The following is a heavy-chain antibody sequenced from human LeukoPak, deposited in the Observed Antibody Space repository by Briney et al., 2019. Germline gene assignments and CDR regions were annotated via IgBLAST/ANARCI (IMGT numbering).Heavy chain of an antibody. CDR1: GFTFSSSE. CDR2: ISTSGTTI. CDR3: VMVTASS. V-gene: IGHV3-48*03. Sequence: GGSLRLSCAASGFTFSSSEMNWVRQAPGKGLEWISYISTSGTTIYYADSVKGRFTISRDNAKNSLYLQMNSLRAEDTAVYYCVMVTASSWGQGTLVTVSS. J-gene: IGHJ5*02. D-gene: IGHD2-21*02.